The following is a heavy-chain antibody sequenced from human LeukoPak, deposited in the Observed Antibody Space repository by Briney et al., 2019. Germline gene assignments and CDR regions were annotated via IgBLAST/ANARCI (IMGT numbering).Heavy chain of an antibody. CDR1: GDSISGYY. CDR2: IYYSGST. V-gene: IGHV4-59*01. CDR3: ARVLDMAPWPPTRIDY. J-gene: IGHJ4*02. Sequence: SETLSLTCTVSGDSISGYYWSWIRQPPGKGLEWIGYIYYSGSTNYNPSLKSRVTISVDTSKNQFSLKLSSVTAADTAVYYCARVLDMAPWPPTRIDYWGQGTLVTVSS. D-gene: IGHD2-15*01.